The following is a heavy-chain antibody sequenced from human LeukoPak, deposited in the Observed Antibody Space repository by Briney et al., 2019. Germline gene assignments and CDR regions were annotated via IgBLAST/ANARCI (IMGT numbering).Heavy chain of an antibody. V-gene: IGHV4-34*01. J-gene: IGHJ4*02. Sequence: SETLSLTRAVSGGSFSGYYWSWIRQSPGRGLEWIGEINHSRSANYNPSLKSRVTISVDTTEKRFSLILRSVTAADTAVYYCARGYGRVATVRGGILTGAIYFDFWGQGSLVTVSS. CDR1: GGSFSGYY. CDR3: ARGYGRVATVRGGILTGAIYFDF. D-gene: IGHD3-10*01. CDR2: INHSRSA.